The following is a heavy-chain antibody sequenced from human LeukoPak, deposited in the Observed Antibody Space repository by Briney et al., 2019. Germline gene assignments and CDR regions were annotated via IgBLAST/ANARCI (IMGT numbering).Heavy chain of an antibody. Sequence: SETLSLTCVVSGYSISGGYYWGWVRQPPGKGLEWIGIFHHSGSTYYKPSLKSRATISEDTSNNQFSLKLTSVTAADTAVYYCARSDSGGVSFDLWGRGTLVTVSS. V-gene: IGHV4-38-2*01. CDR2: FHHSGST. D-gene: IGHD2-15*01. J-gene: IGHJ2*01. CDR1: GYSISGGYY. CDR3: ARSDSGGVSFDL.